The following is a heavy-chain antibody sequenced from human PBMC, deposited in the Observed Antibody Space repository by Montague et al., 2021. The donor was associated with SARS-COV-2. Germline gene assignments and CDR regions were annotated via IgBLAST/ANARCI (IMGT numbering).Heavy chain of an antibody. CDR1: GGSINGYY. V-gene: IGHV4-59*08. CDR2: IHYTWNT. J-gene: IGHJ4*02. Sequence: SETLSLTCTVSGGSINGYYWSWIRQSPGKGLDWICYIHYTWNTNYNPSLKGRVTISLDTSKSQFSLRLSSVTAADTAVYSCARLRTGSYVFDYWGQGTLVTASS. CDR3: ARLRTGSYVFDY. D-gene: IGHD1-26*01.